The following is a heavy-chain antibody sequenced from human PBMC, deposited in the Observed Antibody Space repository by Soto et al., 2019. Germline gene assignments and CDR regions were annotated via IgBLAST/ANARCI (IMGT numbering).Heavy chain of an antibody. J-gene: IGHJ4*02. CDR1: GFTFSHHG. D-gene: IGHD2-21*01. Sequence: QVQLVESGGGVVQPGRSLRLSCAASGFTFSHHGMHWVRQAPGKGLEWLTVVSSDGSSTYDADSVRGRFAISRDNSKNTLYLHMNSLRTEDTAVYYCAKESDYYSNSKWSFDSWGQGILVTVSS. V-gene: IGHV3-30*18. CDR3: AKESDYYSNSKWSFDS. CDR2: VSSDGSST.